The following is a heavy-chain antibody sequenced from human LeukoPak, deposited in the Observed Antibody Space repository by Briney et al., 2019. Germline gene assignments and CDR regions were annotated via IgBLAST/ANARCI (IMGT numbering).Heavy chain of an antibody. CDR3: AKCEQHTYYDFWSGHYTYYFDY. CDR2: ISGSGGST. V-gene: IGHV3-23*01. CDR1: GFTFSSYA. Sequence: GGSLRLSCAASGFTFSSYAMSWVRQAPGKGLEWVSAISGSGGSTYYADSVKGRFTISRDNSKNTLDLQMNSLRAEDTPVSYCAKCEQHTYYDFWSGHYTYYFDYWGQGTLVTVSS. D-gene: IGHD3-3*01. J-gene: IGHJ4*02.